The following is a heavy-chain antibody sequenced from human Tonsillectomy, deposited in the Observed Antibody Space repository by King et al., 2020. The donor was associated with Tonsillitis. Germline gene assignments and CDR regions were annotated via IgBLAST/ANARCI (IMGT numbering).Heavy chain of an antibody. CDR2: ISYDGSDK. CDR1: GFTFSSYV. D-gene: IGHD1-1*01. J-gene: IGHJ4*02. Sequence: VQLVESGGGVVQPGRSLRLSCAASGFTFSSYVIHWVRQARGKGLEGVALISYDGSDKYYADYVKGRFTIPRDNSKNTLFLQMNSLSDEDTALYYCAKAADNFSFDYWGQGTLVTVSS. V-gene: IGHV3-30*18. CDR3: AKAADNFSFDY.